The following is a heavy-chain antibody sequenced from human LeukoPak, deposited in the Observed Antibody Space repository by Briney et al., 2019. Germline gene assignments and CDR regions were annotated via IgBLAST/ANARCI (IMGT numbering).Heavy chain of an antibody. V-gene: IGHV1-18*01. CDR1: GYTFTSYG. CDR2: ISAYNGNT. D-gene: IGHD6-19*01. Sequence: ASVKVSCKASGYTFTSYGISWVRQAPGQGLEWMGWISAYNGNTNYAQKLQGRVTMTTATSTSTAYMELRSLRSDDTAVYYCARGDTNRKQWLPKDWGQGTLVTVSS. CDR3: ARGDTNRKQWLPKD. J-gene: IGHJ4*02.